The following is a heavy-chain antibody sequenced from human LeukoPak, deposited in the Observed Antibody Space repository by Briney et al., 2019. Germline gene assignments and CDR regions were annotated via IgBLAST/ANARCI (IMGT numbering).Heavy chain of an antibody. J-gene: IGHJ4*02. V-gene: IGHV1-18*01. Sequence: ASVKVSCKASGGTFSSYAISWVRQAPGQGLEWMGWISAYNGNTNYAQKLQGRVTMTTDTSTSTAYMELRSLRSDDTAVYYCARVYSGYELGGLVFDYWGQGTLVTVSS. CDR2: ISAYNGNT. CDR1: GGTFSSYA. D-gene: IGHD5-12*01. CDR3: ARVYSGYELGGLVFDY.